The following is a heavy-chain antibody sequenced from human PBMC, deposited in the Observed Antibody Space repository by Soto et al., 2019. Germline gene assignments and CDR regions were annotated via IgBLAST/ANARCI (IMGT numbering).Heavy chain of an antibody. J-gene: IGHJ5*02. CDR3: ARSQVSYHPQNWLDP. V-gene: IGHV4-31*03. CDR2: MYYSGST. Sequence: QVQLQESGPGLVKPSQTLSLTCTVSGDSISGGGDYWSRIRQHPGKGREWIGYMYYSGSTYYNPSLESRVTRSVDTSKNHFSLKLSSVTAADTAEYYCARSQVSYHPQNWLDPWGQGILVSVSS. CDR1: GDSISGGGDY. D-gene: IGHD3-16*02.